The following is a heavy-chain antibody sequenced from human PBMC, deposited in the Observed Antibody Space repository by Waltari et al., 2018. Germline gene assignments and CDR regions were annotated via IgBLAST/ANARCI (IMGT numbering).Heavy chain of an antibody. D-gene: IGHD7-27*01. Sequence: VQLVQSGAEVKKPGASVKVCCKAYGYTVTGYYMHWVRQAPGQGLEWMGRINPNSGGTNYAQKLQGRVTMTTDTSISTAFMEVSRLRSDYTAVYYCARVLSTVQLGIFAYWGQGSLVTVSS. CDR1: GYTVTGYY. CDR2: INPNSGGT. V-gene: IGHV1-2*06. CDR3: ARVLSTVQLGIFAY. J-gene: IGHJ4*02.